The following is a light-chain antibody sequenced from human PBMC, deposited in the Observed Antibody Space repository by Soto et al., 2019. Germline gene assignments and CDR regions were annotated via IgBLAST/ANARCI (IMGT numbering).Light chain of an antibody. CDR3: QRYNSYPLT. CDR1: QTISNW. CDR2: KTS. Sequence: DIQMTQSPSTLSASVGDRVTITCRASQTISNWLAWYQQKPGKAPKLLIYKTSTLESGVPSRFSGSRSGTEFALTISSLQRDDFATYFCQRYNSYPLTFGGGTKVEIK. V-gene: IGKV1-5*03. J-gene: IGKJ4*01.